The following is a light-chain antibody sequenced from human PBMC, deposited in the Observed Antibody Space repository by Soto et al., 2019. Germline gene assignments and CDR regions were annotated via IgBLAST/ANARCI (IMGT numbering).Light chain of an antibody. CDR1: QNVNSN. V-gene: IGKV3-15*01. CDR2: GAS. Sequence: IGMTPSPASLSLSRGERATLSCRASQNVNSNLAWYQQKPGQAPRFLIYGASTRATGIPARFSGSGSGTEFTLTISSLQSEDFAVYYCHHYNYLPRPFGQVSKVAIK. CDR3: HHYNYLPRP. J-gene: IGKJ1*01.